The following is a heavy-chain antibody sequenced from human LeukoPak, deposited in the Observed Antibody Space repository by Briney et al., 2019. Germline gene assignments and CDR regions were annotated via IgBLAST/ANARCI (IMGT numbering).Heavy chain of an antibody. V-gene: IGHV3-23*01. Sequence: PGASRRLSCAASGFTFSSYAMSWVRQAPGKGLEWVSAIRGSGGRTYYADSVKGRFTISRDNSKNTLYLQMNSLRAEDTAVYYCAKEKYSSGFFDYWGQGTLVTVSS. J-gene: IGHJ4*02. CDR1: GFTFSSYA. D-gene: IGHD6-19*01. CDR2: IRGSGGRT. CDR3: AKEKYSSGFFDY.